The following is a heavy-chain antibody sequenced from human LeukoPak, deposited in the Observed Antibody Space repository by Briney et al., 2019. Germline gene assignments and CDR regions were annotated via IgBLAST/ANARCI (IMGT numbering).Heavy chain of an antibody. Sequence: SGTLSLTCPVCGGSFSDYYWHWLRQPPAKGLDGIGVSNHRGSTNYNPSLKSRGSISVDKSKNQFSLKLSTVTDADTAVYYCARGYYLYDSSGPVSAYWGQGTLVTVSS. J-gene: IGHJ4*02. D-gene: IGHD3-22*01. CDR2: SNHRGST. CDR1: GGSFSDYY. CDR3: ARGYYLYDSSGPVSAY. V-gene: IGHV4-34*01.